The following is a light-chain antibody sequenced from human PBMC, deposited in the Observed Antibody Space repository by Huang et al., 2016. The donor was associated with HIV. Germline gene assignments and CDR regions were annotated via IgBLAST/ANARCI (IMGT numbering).Light chain of an antibody. CDR3: QQYYSTPLT. Sequence: DIVMTQSPDSLAVSLGERATINCKSSQSVLYNCNNKNYLAWYQQKPGQPPKLLIYWASTRESGVPDRFSGSGSGTDFTLTISSLQAEDVAVYYCQQYYSTPLTFGGGTKVEIK. CDR1: QSVLYNCNNKNY. V-gene: IGKV4-1*01. J-gene: IGKJ4*01. CDR2: WAS.